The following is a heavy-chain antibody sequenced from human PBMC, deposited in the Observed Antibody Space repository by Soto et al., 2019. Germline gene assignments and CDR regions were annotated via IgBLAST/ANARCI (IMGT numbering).Heavy chain of an antibody. CDR2: IHAGSDRI. Sequence: EVQLLESGGGLVQPGGSLRLSCAASGFTFSSYTMTWVRQAPGKGLEWVSSIHAGSDRIYYADSVKGRFTISRDNSKXXXXXXXXXXXXXXXXXXXXXXXXXXXCGYWGQGTLLTVSS. J-gene: IGHJ4*02. D-gene: IGHD2-21*01. V-gene: IGHV3-23*01. CDR1: GFTFSSYT. CDR3: XXXXXXXCGY.